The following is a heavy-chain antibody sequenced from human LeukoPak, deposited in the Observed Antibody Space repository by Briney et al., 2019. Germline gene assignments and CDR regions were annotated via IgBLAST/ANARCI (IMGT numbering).Heavy chain of an antibody. CDR3: AKDALGVVTSTSDY. D-gene: IGHD3-3*01. CDR1: GFTFSSYG. V-gene: IGHV3-30*02. Sequence: PGGSLRLSCAASGFTFSSYGMHWIRQAPGKGLEWVAFIRYDGSNKYYADSVKGRFTISRDNSKNTLYLQMNSLRAEDTAVYYCAKDALGVVTSTSDYWGQGTLVTVSS. CDR2: IRYDGSNK. J-gene: IGHJ4*02.